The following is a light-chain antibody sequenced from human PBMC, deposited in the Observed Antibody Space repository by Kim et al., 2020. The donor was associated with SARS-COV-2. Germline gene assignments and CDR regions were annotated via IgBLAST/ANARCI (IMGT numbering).Light chain of an antibody. CDR1: QSVSSY. V-gene: IGKV3-11*01. Sequence: EIVLTQSPATLSLSPGERATLSCRASQSVSSYLAWYQQKPGQPPRLLIYDASNRATGIPARFSGSGSGTDFTLTISSLEPEDFAVYYCQQRSNWPPVTFGGGTKVDI. CDR2: DAS. CDR3: QQRSNWPPVT. J-gene: IGKJ4*01.